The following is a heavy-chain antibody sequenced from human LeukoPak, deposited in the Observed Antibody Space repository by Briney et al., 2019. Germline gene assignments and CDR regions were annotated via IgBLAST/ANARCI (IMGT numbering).Heavy chain of an antibody. D-gene: IGHD1-26*01. Sequence: GGSLRLSCAASGFTFSSYAMHWVRQAPGKGLEWVAVISDDGNNKYYADSVKGRFTISRDNSKNTLYLQVNSLRAEDTAVYYCARGPWGWLGVGAIGHYYYYMDVWGKGTTVTVSS. CDR3: ARGPWGWLGVGAIGHYYYYMDV. V-gene: IGHV3-30-3*01. CDR2: ISDDGNNK. J-gene: IGHJ6*03. CDR1: GFTFSSYA.